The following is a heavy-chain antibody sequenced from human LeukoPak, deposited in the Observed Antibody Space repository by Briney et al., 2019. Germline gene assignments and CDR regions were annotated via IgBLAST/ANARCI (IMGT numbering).Heavy chain of an antibody. V-gene: IGHV4-34*01. CDR3: ARGGVTHDSSGYYYRLDY. CDR2: INHSGNT. CDR1: GGSFSGYY. Sequence: SETLSLTCAVYGGSFSGYYWSWIRQPPEKGREWIGEINHSGNTNYNPSLKSRVTISVETSKHHFYLKLSSVAAADKAVYYCARGGVTHDSSGYYYRLDYWGEGTLVTVSS. J-gene: IGHJ4*02. D-gene: IGHD3-22*01.